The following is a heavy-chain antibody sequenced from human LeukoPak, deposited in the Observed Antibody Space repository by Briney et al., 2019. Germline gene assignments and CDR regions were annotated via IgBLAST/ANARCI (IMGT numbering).Heavy chain of an antibody. Sequence: GGSLRLSCAASGFTFSSYWMSWVRQAPGKGLEWVANIKQDGSEKYYVDFVKGRFTISRDNAKNSLYLQMNSLRAEDTAVYFCARGQTTMTNWGQGTLSPSPQ. CDR3: ARGQTTMTN. D-gene: IGHD4-17*01. V-gene: IGHV3-7*03. CDR2: IKQDGSEK. J-gene: IGHJ4*02. CDR1: GFTFSSYW.